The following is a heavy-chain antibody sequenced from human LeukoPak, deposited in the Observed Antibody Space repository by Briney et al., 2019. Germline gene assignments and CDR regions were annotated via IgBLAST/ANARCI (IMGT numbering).Heavy chain of an antibody. CDR2: ISGSGGST. CDR1: GFTFSSYA. CDR3: ANEYYDFWSGYYHYFDY. D-gene: IGHD3-3*01. Sequence: GGSLRLSCAASGFTFSSYAMSWVRQAPGKGLEWVSAISGSGGSTYYADSVKGRFTISRDNSKNTLYLQMNSLRAEDTAVYYCANEYYDFWSGYYHYFDYWGQEPWSPSPQ. V-gene: IGHV3-23*01. J-gene: IGHJ4*01.